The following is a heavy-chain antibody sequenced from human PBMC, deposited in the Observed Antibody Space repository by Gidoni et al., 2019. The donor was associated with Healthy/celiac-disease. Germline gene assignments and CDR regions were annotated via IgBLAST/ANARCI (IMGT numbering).Heavy chain of an antibody. V-gene: IGHV3-48*01. J-gene: IGHJ6*02. CDR2: SSSSSSTI. CDR3: ARSFPQFCMDV. Sequence: EVQLVESGGGLVQPGGSLRLSCAASGFTFSSYSMNWFRQAPGKGLEWVSYSSSSSSTIYYADSVKGRFTISRDNAKNSLYLQMNSLRAEDTAVYYCARSFPQFCMDVWCQGTTVTVSS. CDR1: GFTFSSYS.